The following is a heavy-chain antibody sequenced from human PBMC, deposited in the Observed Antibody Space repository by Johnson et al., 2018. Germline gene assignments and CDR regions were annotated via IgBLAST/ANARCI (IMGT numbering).Heavy chain of an antibody. V-gene: IGHV3-30-3*01. Sequence: QVQLQESGGGVVQXGRSLRVSCAASGFSFSTYTMHWVRQAPGKGLEWVAIISYDGNHKVYADSVKGRFTSSRDNSKNTLYLQKNSPSTDETAVYYCARSWPSGSYWLGAFDIWGQGTMVTVSS. J-gene: IGHJ3*02. CDR1: GFSFSTYT. D-gene: IGHD1-26*01. CDR3: ARSWPSGSYWLGAFDI. CDR2: ISYDGNHK.